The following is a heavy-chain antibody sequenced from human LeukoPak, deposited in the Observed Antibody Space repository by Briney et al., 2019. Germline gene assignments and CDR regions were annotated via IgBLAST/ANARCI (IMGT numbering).Heavy chain of an antibody. D-gene: IGHD2-8*02. CDR2: ISSSSSTI. Sequence: PGGSLRLSCAASGFNFDDYGMTWVRQSPEKGLEWVSYISSSSSTIYYADSVKGRFTISRDNAKNSLYLQMNSLRAEDTAVYYCASDLTERNDYWGQGTLVTVSS. CDR1: GFNFDDYG. J-gene: IGHJ4*02. V-gene: IGHV3-48*01. CDR3: ASDLTERNDY.